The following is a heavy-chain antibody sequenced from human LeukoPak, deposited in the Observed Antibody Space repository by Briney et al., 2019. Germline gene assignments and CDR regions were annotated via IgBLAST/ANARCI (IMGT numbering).Heavy chain of an antibody. V-gene: IGHV3-48*01. CDR3: AGVWEECSGQDY. J-gene: IGHJ4*02. CDR1: GFTLTNYN. Sequence: GGSLRLSCAASGFTLTNYNMIWVRQAPGKGLECISYTSTSSSAIHYADSVKGRFITSRDNAKKSLYLQKKSRRADDKAAFYCAGVWEECSGQDYWGQGTLVTVSS. CDR2: TSTSSSAI. D-gene: IGHD1-26*01.